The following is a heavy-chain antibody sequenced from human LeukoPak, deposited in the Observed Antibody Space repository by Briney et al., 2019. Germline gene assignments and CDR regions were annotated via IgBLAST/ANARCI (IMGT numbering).Heavy chain of an antibody. V-gene: IGHV1-18*01. CDR3: ARGPHERSGYPDD. CDR2: ISPYNGNT. J-gene: IGHJ4*02. D-gene: IGHD3-22*01. Sequence: ASVKVSCKPYGYTFNTYGITWVRQAPGQGLEWMGWISPYNGNTNYAQKFQGRVTMATDTSTSTAYMELRSLRSDDTAVYYCARGPHERSGYPDDWGQGTLVTVSS. CDR1: GYTFNTYG.